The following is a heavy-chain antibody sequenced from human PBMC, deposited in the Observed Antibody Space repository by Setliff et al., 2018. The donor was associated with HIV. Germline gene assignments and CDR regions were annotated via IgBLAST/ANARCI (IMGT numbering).Heavy chain of an antibody. Sequence: SVKVSCKASGGTFTRYAINWVRQAPGQGLEWMGGITPIFGEGKYAQKFQGRVTITADESTSTAYMELSGLRSEDTAVYHCATAGEMATIGYSYYYMDVWGKGTTVTVSS. D-gene: IGHD3-10*01. CDR1: GGTFTRYA. CDR3: ATAGEMATIGYSYYYMDV. J-gene: IGHJ6*03. CDR2: ITPIFGEG. V-gene: IGHV1-69*13.